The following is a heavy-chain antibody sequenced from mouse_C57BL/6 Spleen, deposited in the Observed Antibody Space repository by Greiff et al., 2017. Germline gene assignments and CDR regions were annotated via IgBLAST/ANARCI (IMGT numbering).Heavy chain of an antibody. Sequence: EVNLVESEGGLVQPGSSMKLSCTASGFTFSDYYMAWVRQVPEKGLEWVANINYDGSSTYYLDSLKSRFIISRDNAKNILYLQMSSLKSEDTATYYCARVNYPYYAMDYWGQGTSVTVSS. CDR3: ARVNYPYYAMDY. CDR2: INYDGSST. J-gene: IGHJ4*01. CDR1: GFTFSDYY. V-gene: IGHV5-16*01. D-gene: IGHD2-1*01.